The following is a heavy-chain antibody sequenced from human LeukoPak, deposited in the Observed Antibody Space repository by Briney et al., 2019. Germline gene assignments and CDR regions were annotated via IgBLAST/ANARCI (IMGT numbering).Heavy chain of an antibody. CDR2: IKQDGSQK. J-gene: IGHJ4*02. CDR3: ARGIDY. CDR1: GFTFSNYW. V-gene: IGHV3-7*04. Sequence: PGGSLRLSCAASGFTFSNYWMNWVRQAPGEGLEWVATIKQDGSQKNYVASVKGRLTISRDNAKDSLYLQMNSLRAEDTAVYYCARGIDYWGQGTLVTVSS.